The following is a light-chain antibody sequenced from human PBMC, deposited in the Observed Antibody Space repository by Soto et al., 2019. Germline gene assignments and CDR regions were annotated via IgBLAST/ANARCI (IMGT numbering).Light chain of an antibody. CDR1: QGISNY. Sequence: DVQMTQSPSSLSASVGDRVTITCRASQGISNYLAWYQQKPGKVPKLLIYAASTLQSGVPSRFSGSGSGTDFTLTISSLQPEDVATYYCQKYNSAPLITFGQGTRPENK. V-gene: IGKV1-27*01. CDR3: QKYNSAPLIT. J-gene: IGKJ5*01. CDR2: AAS.